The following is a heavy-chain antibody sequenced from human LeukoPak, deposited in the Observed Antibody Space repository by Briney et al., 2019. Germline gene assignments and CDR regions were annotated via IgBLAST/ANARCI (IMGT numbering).Heavy chain of an antibody. Sequence: KPGGSLRLSCAGSGYSLSDHYMSWIRQAPGRGLERVSYSSKSGSTVYQADSVKGRFTISRDNAKNSLYLQMNSLRAEDTAVYYCARDEGSGSPLDYWGQGTPVTVSS. D-gene: IGHD6-19*01. CDR2: SSKSGSTV. CDR1: GYSLSDHY. V-gene: IGHV3-11*01. J-gene: IGHJ4*02. CDR3: ARDEGSGSPLDY.